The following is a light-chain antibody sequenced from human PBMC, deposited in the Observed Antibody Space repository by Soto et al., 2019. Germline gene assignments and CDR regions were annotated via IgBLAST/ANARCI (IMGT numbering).Light chain of an antibody. V-gene: IGLV2-14*01. CDR1: SSDVGGYNY. CDR2: DVS. J-gene: IGLJ1*01. Sequence: QSALTQPPSASGSFGQSVTISCTGTSSDVGGYNYVSWYQQHPGKAPKLVIYDVSNRPSGVSNRFSGSKSGNTASLTISGLQAEDEADYYCSSYTSSSPYVFGTRTKVTVL. CDR3: SSYTSSSPYV.